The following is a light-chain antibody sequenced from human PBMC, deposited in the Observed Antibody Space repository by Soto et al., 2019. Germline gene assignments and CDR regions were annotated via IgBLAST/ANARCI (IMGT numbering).Light chain of an antibody. CDR3: QQYYSTPSWT. Sequence: DIVMTQSPDSLAVSLGERATINCKSSQSVLYSSNNKNYLAWYRQKPGQPPKLLIYWASTRESGVPDRFSGSGSGTVFTLTISSLQAEDVAVYYCQQYYSTPSWTCGQGTKVEIK. J-gene: IGKJ1*01. V-gene: IGKV4-1*01. CDR1: QSVLYSSNNKNY. CDR2: WAS.